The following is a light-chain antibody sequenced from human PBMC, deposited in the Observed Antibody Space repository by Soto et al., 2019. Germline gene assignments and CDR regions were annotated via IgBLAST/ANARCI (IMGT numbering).Light chain of an antibody. CDR3: QQYDNWPHT. CDR2: YAS. V-gene: IGKV3-15*01. J-gene: IGKJ2*01. CDR1: QNLSRN. Sequence: EMVMTQSPATLSVSPGERATLSCRASQNLSRNLAWYQQQPGQAPRLLIFYASTRATGIPARFSGSGSGTAFTLTITSLQSEDFAVYYYQQYDNWPHTFGQGTKLYIK.